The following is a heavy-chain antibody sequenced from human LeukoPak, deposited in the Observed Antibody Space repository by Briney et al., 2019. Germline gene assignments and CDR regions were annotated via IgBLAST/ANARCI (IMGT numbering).Heavy chain of an antibody. Sequence: GRSLRLSCAASGLTFSSYGMHWVRPAPGKGLEWVAVIWYDGSNKYYADSVKGRFTISRDNSKNTLYLQMNSLRAEDTAVYYCAKEPGYYDSSGYYYDYWGQGTLVTVSS. V-gene: IGHV3-33*06. J-gene: IGHJ4*02. D-gene: IGHD3-22*01. CDR3: AKEPGYYDSSGYYYDY. CDR2: IWYDGSNK. CDR1: GLTFSSYG.